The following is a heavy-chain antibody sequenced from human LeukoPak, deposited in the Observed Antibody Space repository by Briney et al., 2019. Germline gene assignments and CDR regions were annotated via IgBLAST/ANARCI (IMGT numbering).Heavy chain of an antibody. CDR3: ARTPTSSYKYYFDY. V-gene: IGHV5-51*01. Sequence: GASLKISCQGYGYSFSTYWIGWVRQMPGKGLEWMGIIYPGDSDTRYSPSFEGRVTISADTSVNTPYLQWSSLRASDTAIYYCARTPTSSYKYYFDYWGQGTLATVSS. CDR1: GYSFSTYW. CDR2: IYPGDSDT. D-gene: IGHD3-10*01. J-gene: IGHJ4*02.